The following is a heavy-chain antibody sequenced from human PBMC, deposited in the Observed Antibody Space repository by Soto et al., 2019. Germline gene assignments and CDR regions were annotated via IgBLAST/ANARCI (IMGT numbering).Heavy chain of an antibody. CDR1: GFTFSSYA. D-gene: IGHD3-22*01. V-gene: IGHV3-23*01. J-gene: IGHJ3*01. CDR2: INGSGDTT. Sequence: HPGGSLRLSCAASGFTFSSYAMSWVRQAPGKGLEWVSRINGSGDTTHYADSVKGRFTISRDNSKNTLYLQMNSLRPEDAAVYYCAKDRQLIVVVINAFDFWGQGTMVTVSS. CDR3: AKDRQLIVVVINAFDF.